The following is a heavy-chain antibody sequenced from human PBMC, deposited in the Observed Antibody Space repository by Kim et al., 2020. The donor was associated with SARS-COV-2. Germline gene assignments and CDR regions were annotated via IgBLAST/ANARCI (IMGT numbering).Heavy chain of an antibody. CDR3: ARGPNYSPFDY. Sequence: GGSLRLSCTASGFTFSSYEMNWVRQAPGKGLEWDSYIIGSGTTIYYADSVRGRFTISRDNDKNSLFLQMNSLRAEDTAVYYCARGPNYSPFDYWGQGTLV. CDR2: IIGSGTTI. D-gene: IGHD4-4*01. J-gene: IGHJ4*02. CDR1: GFTFSSYE. V-gene: IGHV3-48*03.